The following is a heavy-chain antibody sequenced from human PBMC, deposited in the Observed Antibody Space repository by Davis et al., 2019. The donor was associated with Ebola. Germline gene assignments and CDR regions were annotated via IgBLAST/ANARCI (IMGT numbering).Heavy chain of an antibody. CDR1: GYTFTGYY. D-gene: IGHD3-3*01. CDR2: INPNSGGT. J-gene: IGHJ6*04. Sequence: AASVKVSCKASGYTFTGYYMHWVRQAPGQGLEWMGRINPNSGGTNYAQKFQGRVTMTRDTSISTAYMELRSLRSDDTAVYYCARDSILTIFGVGSGYGMDVWGKGTTVTVSS. V-gene: IGHV1-2*06. CDR3: ARDSILTIFGVGSGYGMDV.